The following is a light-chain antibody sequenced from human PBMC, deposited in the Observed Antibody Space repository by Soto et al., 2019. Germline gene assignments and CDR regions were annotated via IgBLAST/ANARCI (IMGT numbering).Light chain of an antibody. V-gene: IGLV2-14*01. CDR2: DVT. Sequence: QSVLTQPASVSGSPGQSITISCTGTSSDVGGYNYVSWYQQHPGKAPKLMIYDVTNRPSGVSNRFSGSKSGNTASLTISGLQAEDEADYYCRSYTSSSPPLVFGGGTKLTVL. J-gene: IGLJ3*02. CDR1: SSDVGGYNY. CDR3: RSYTSSSPPLV.